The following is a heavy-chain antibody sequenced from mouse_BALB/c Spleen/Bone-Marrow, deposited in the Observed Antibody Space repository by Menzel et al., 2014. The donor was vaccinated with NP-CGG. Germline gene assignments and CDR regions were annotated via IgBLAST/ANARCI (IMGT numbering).Heavy chain of an antibody. CDR3: ARFSQLGLLAY. Sequence: EESGAALVKPGTSVKLSCKASGYNFTSYWINWVKLRPGQGLEWIGDIYPGSGSTNYNEKFKSKATLTVDTSSSAAYMQLSSLASEDSALYYCARFSQLGLLAYWGQGTLVTVSA. CDR2: IYPGSGST. J-gene: IGHJ3*01. V-gene: IGHV1-55*01. D-gene: IGHD3-1*01. CDR1: GYNFTSYW.